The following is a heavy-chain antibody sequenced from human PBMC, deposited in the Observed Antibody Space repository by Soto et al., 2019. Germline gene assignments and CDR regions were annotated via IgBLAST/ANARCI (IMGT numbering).Heavy chain of an antibody. CDR1: SGSISSSNW. CDR2: IYHSGST. Sequence: SETLSLTCAVSSGSISSSNWWSWVRQPPGKGLEWIGEIYHSGSTNYNPSLKSRVTISVDKSKNQFSLKLSSVTAADTAVYYCAGAGAVAGPNLCYWGQGTLVTVSS. J-gene: IGHJ4*02. V-gene: IGHV4-4*02. D-gene: IGHD6-19*01. CDR3: AGAGAVAGPNLCY.